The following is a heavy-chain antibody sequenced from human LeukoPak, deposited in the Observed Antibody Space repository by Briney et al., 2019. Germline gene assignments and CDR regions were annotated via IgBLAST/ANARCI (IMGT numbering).Heavy chain of an antibody. Sequence: GGSLRLSCAASGFTFSNAWMSWVRQAPGKGLEWVGRIKSKTDGWATDYAAPVKVRFTISRDDSKTTLYLQMNSLKTEDTAVYYCATGDRLPGCFYWGQGTLVTVSS. CDR1: GFTFSNAW. CDR3: ATGDRLPGCFY. CDR2: IKSKTDGWAT. V-gene: IGHV3-15*01. J-gene: IGHJ4*02. D-gene: IGHD2-15*01.